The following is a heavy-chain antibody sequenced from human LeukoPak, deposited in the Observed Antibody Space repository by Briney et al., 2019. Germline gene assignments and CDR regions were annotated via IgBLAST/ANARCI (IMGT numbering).Heavy chain of an antibody. CDR1: GGSISSSSYY. Sequence: PSETLSLTCTVSGGSISSSSYYWSWIRQPAGKGLERIGRIYSSGSINYTPSLTSRVTMSEDTSKNQISLKLSSVTAADTAVYYCARGGISTSLDYWGQGTLVTVSS. J-gene: IGHJ4*02. CDR3: ARGGISTSLDY. V-gene: IGHV4-61*02. CDR2: IYSSGSI. D-gene: IGHD2-2*01.